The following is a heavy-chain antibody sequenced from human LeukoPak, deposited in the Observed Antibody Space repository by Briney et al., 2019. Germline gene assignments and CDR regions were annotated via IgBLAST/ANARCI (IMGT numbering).Heavy chain of an antibody. Sequence: ASVKVSCKASGYTFSSYGANWVRQAPGQGLEWMGWISAYNGNTIYAQKLQGRVTMTTDTSTSTVYMELRSLRSDDTAVYYCAREVDYWGQGTLVTVSS. J-gene: IGHJ4*02. CDR1: GYTFSSYG. CDR2: ISAYNGNT. V-gene: IGHV1-18*01. CDR3: AREVDY.